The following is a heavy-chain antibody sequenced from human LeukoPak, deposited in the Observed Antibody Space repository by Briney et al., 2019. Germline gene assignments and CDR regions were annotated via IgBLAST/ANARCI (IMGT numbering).Heavy chain of an antibody. CDR2: IYTSGST. CDR1: GGSISSYY. J-gene: IGHJ6*03. Sequence: SETLSLTWTVAGGSISSYYWSWIRQPAGEGLEWIGRIYTSGSTNYNPSLKSRVTMSVDTSKNQFSLKLSSVTAADTAVYYCARNAFYYYMDVWGKGTTVTVSS. CDR3: ARNAFYYYMDV. V-gene: IGHV4-4*07.